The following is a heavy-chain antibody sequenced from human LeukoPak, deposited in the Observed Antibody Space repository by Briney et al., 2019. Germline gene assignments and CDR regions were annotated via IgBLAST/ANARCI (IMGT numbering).Heavy chain of an antibody. D-gene: IGHD6-13*01. CDR3: ARAIAAAPAGGNYFDY. CDR2: IYYSGST. CDR1: GGSISSSNW. V-gene: IGHV4-4*02. Sequence: PSETLSLTCAVSGGSISSSNWWSWVRQPPGKGLEWIGEIYYSGSTNYNPSLKSRVTISVDKSKNQFSLKLSSVTAADTAVYYCARAIAAAPAGGNYFDYWGQGTLVTVSS. J-gene: IGHJ4*02.